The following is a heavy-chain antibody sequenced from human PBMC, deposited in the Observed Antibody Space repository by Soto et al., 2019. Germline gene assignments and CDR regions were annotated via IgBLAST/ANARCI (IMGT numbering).Heavy chain of an antibody. J-gene: IGHJ4*02. V-gene: IGHV3-30*18. D-gene: IGHD6-19*01. CDR3: AKPPLIAVAELDY. CDR1: GFTFSSYG. Sequence: GGSLRLSCAASGFTFSSYGMHWVRQAPGKGLEWVAVISYDGSNKYYADSVKGRFTISRDNSKNTLYLQMNSLRAEDTAVYYCAKPPLIAVAELDYWGQGTLVTVSS. CDR2: ISYDGSNK.